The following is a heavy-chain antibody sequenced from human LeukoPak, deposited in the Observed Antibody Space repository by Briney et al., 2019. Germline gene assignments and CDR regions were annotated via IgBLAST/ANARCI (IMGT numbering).Heavy chain of an antibody. CDR1: GFAFSSYW. D-gene: IGHD3-3*01. J-gene: IGHJ4*02. Sequence: GGSLRLSCAASGFAFSSYWMHWVRQAPGKGLEWVSSITGDCNYIFYADSVKGRFTISRDNAQNSLFLELNSLRGEDTAVYYCARERNFYYFDYWGQGALVTVSS. CDR2: ITGDCNYI. V-gene: IGHV3-21*01. CDR3: ARERNFYYFDY.